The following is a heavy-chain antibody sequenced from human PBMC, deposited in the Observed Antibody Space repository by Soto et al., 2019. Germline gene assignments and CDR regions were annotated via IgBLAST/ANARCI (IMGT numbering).Heavy chain of an antibody. CDR1: GGSFSTDY. CDR2: INPSGGT. J-gene: IGHJ4*02. V-gene: IGHV4-34*01. CDR3: ARVLAARASRDFDY. Sequence: QVQLQQWGAGLLKPSETLSLTCAVYGGSFSTDYWSWIRQPPGQGLEWIGEINPSGGTNYNPSLKRRVTISAATSKNQFSLKLSSVTAADTDVYYCARVLAARASRDFDYWGQGTLVTVSS. D-gene: IGHD6-6*01.